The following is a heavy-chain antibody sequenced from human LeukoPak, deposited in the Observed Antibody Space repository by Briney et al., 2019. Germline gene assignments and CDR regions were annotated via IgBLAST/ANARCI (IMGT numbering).Heavy chain of an antibody. Sequence: PSETLSLICSVSGGSMNSYYWGWIRQSPGKGLEWIGYIYYSGITEYSPFLESRVTMSVDTSKNQFSLNLNSVSAADTAVYYCTRRGYYHDRTGYLPYFHFDLWGRGTLVTVSS. CDR1: GGSMNSYY. J-gene: IGHJ2*01. CDR2: IYYSGIT. V-gene: IGHV4-59*01. CDR3: TRRGYYHDRTGYLPYFHFDL. D-gene: IGHD3-22*01.